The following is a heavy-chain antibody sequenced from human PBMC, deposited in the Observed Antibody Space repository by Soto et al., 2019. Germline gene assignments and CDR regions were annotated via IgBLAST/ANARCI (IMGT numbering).Heavy chain of an antibody. J-gene: IGHJ4*01. CDR1: GFTFSSYG. Sequence: PGGSLRLSCAASGFTFSSYGMHWVRQAPGKGLEWVAVIWYGGSNKYYADSVQGRFTISRDNSRNTLSLQMNSLRAEDTATYYCAKARCSGNSCYVPDYWGHGSLVTVSS. CDR2: IWYGGSNK. CDR3: AKARCSGNSCYVPDY. V-gene: IGHV3-33*06. D-gene: IGHD2-15*01.